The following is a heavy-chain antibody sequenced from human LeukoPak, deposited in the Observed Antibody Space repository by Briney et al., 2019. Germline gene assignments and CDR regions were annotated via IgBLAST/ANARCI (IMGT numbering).Heavy chain of an antibody. CDR1: GFPFSDYS. J-gene: IGHJ4*02. CDR3: ARTRSKVGTPTFDY. Sequence: GGSLRLSCAASGFPFSDYSMNCVRLAPGKGLEWVSYINSGSSTIYYVDSVEGRFTISRDNAKNSLYLQMNSLRDEDTAVYHCARTRSKVGTPTFDYWGQGTLVTVSS. CDR2: INSGSSTI. V-gene: IGHV3-48*02. D-gene: IGHD4-23*01.